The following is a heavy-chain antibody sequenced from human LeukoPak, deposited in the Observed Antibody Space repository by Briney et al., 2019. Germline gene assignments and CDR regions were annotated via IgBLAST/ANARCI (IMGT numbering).Heavy chain of an antibody. Sequence: SGGSLRLSCAASGFTFSSYAMSWVRQAPGKGLEWVSAISGSGGSTYYADSVKGRYTISRDNSKNTLYLQMNSLRAEDTAVYYCAKKAQAAGTGFDYWGQGTLVTVSS. D-gene: IGHD6-13*01. CDR2: ISGSGGST. CDR3: AKKAQAAGTGFDY. J-gene: IGHJ4*02. V-gene: IGHV3-23*01. CDR1: GFTFSSYA.